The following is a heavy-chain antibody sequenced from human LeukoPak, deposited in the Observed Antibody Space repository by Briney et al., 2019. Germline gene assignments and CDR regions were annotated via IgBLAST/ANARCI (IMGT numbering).Heavy chain of an antibody. J-gene: IGHJ4*02. CDR3: ARDRGDQGN. V-gene: IGHV3-66*01. CDR2: IFSGGDT. CDR1: GFTVSSNF. D-gene: IGHD3-10*01. Sequence: GGSLRLSCAPSGFTVSSNFMTWVRQAPGKGLEWVSIIFSGGDTYYTDSVKDRFTISRDNSKDTGYLQMNSLRAEDTAVYYCARDRGDQGNWGQGTLVTVSS.